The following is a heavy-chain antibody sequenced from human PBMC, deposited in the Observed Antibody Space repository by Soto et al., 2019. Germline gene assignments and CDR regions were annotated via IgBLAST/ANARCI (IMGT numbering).Heavy chain of an antibody. V-gene: IGHV3-30*18. CDR1: GFTFSSYG. D-gene: IGHD2-15*01. J-gene: IGHJ6*02. Sequence: TGGSLRLSCAASGFTFSSYGMHWVRQAPGKGLEWVAVISYDGSNKYYADSVKGRFTISRDNSKNTLYLQMNSLRAEDTAVYYCAKVLLECSGGSCFHNYYYYYGMDVWGQGTTVTVSS. CDR3: AKVLLECSGGSCFHNYYYYYGMDV. CDR2: ISYDGSNK.